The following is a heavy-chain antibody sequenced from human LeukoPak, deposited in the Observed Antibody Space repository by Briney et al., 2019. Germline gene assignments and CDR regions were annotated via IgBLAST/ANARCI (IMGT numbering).Heavy chain of an antibody. CDR3: ARGKTYYDILTGYYNSGYFDY. CDR1: GFTFSDYY. CDR2: ISSSGSTI. D-gene: IGHD3-9*01. V-gene: IGHV3-11*01. Sequence: PGGSLRLSCAASGFTFSDYYMSWIRQAPGKGLEWVSYISSSGSTIYYADSVKGRFTISRDNAKNSLYLQMNSLRAEDTGVYYCARGKTYYDILTGYYNSGYFDYWVQGTLVTVSS. J-gene: IGHJ4*02.